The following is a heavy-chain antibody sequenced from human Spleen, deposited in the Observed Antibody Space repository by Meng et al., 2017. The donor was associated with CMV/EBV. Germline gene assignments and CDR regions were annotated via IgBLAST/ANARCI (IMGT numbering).Heavy chain of an antibody. V-gene: IGHV4-39*07. D-gene: IGHD3-3*01. CDR2: IFYSGST. Sequence: LETLSLTCSVSGDSISSGTFYWGWIRQPPGKGLEWIASIFYSGSTYYNSSLKSRVTISVDTSKNQFSLKLRSVTDADTAVYYCARDLRFPDNWFDPWGQGTLVTVSS. CDR1: GDSISSGTFY. J-gene: IGHJ5*02. CDR3: ARDLRFPDNWFDP.